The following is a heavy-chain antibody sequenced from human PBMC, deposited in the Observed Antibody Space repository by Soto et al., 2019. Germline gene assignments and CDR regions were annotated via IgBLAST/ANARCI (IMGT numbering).Heavy chain of an antibody. D-gene: IGHD1-1*01. Sequence: QVHLVQSGAEVKKPGASVKVSCKASGYTFTSYAITWVRQAPGQGLEWMGWISAQNGNTDYAQKLQGRVIVTRDTSTSTAYMDLRSLRSDDTAVYYCARGRYGDYWGQGALVTVSS. J-gene: IGHJ4*02. CDR3: ARGRYGDY. CDR2: ISAQNGNT. CDR1: GYTFTSYA. V-gene: IGHV1-18*01.